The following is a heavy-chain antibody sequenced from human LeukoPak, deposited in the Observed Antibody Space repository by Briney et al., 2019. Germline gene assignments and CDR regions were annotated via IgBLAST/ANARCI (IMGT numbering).Heavy chain of an antibody. D-gene: IGHD3/OR15-3a*01. CDR1: GFTFRNHA. CDR2: INSNGDTT. J-gene: IGHJ4*02. V-gene: IGHV3-64*01. Sequence: GGSLRLSCVASGFTFRNHAMHWVRQAPGKGLKYISAINSNGDTTYYGNSVKGRFTISRDNSKSTLYLQMGSLRPADTAVYYCAREERGLAIDYWGQGALVTVSS. CDR3: AREERGLAIDY.